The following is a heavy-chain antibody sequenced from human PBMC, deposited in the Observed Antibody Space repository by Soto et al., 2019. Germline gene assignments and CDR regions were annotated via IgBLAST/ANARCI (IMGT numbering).Heavy chain of an antibody. CDR3: AHRHTLTSAFDI. CDR1: GFSLTTNGVS. Sequence: QITLKESGPTLVKPTQTLTLTCTFSGFSLTTNGVSVGWIRQPPGKALEWLALIYWDDDKRYSPSLKNRLTIAKCASENQMVLTLTNMDPADTATYFCAHRHTLTSAFDIWGQGTEVTVSS. V-gene: IGHV2-5*02. CDR2: IYWDDDK. D-gene: IGHD4-17*01. J-gene: IGHJ3*02.